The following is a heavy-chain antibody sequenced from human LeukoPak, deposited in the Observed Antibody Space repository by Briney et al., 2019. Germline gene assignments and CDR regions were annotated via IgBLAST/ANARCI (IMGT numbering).Heavy chain of an antibody. D-gene: IGHD6-13*01. Sequence: ASVTVSCKVSGYTLTELSMHWVRQAPGKGLEWMGGFDPEDGETIYAQKFQGRVTMTEDTSTDTAYMELSSLRSEDTAVYYCARSESGSSWYRGGGTWFDPWGQGTLVTVSS. V-gene: IGHV1-24*01. CDR3: ARSESGSSWYRGGGTWFDP. CDR1: GYTLTELS. CDR2: FDPEDGET. J-gene: IGHJ5*02.